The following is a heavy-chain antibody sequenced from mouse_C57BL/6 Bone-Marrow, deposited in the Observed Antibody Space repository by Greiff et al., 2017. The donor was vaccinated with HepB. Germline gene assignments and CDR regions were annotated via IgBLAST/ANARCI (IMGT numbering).Heavy chain of an antibody. J-gene: IGHJ4*01. CDR3: ARNYYGSSSSYYYAMDY. V-gene: IGHV5-17*01. CDR1: GFTFSDYG. CDR2: ISSGSSTI. Sequence: EVMLVESGGGLVKPGGSLKLSCAASGFTFSDYGMHWVRQAPEKGLEWVAYISSGSSTIYYADTVKGRFTISRDNAKNTLFLQMTSLRSEDTAMYYCARNYYGSSSSYYYAMDYWGQGTSVTVSS. D-gene: IGHD1-1*01.